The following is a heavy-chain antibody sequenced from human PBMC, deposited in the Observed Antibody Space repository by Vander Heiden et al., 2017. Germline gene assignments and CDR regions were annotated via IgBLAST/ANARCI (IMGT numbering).Heavy chain of an antibody. V-gene: IGHV4-39*01. Sequence: QLQLQESGPGLVKPSETLSLTCTVSGGPITSRSYYWGWIRQPPGKGLERIGSIYYSGNTYYNPSLKSRVTISVDTSKNQFSLRMSSVTAADTAVYCCAIHPGLFYFDYWGQGTLVTVSS. CDR3: AIHPGLFYFDY. CDR1: GGPITSRSYY. D-gene: IGHD6-19*01. CDR2: IYYSGNT. J-gene: IGHJ4*02.